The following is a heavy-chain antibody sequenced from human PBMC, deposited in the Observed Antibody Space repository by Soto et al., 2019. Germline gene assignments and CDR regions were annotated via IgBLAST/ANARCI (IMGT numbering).Heavy chain of an antibody. CDR1: GGSFSGYY. CDR3: ARLKGYDSSGYLDY. CDR2: INHSGST. Sequence: SETLSLTCAVYGGSFSGYYWSWIRQPPGKGLEWIGEINHSGSTNYNPSLKSRVTISVDTSKNQFSLKLSSVTAADTAVYYCARLKGYDSSGYLDYWGQGTLVTVSS. D-gene: IGHD3-22*01. V-gene: IGHV4-34*01. J-gene: IGHJ4*02.